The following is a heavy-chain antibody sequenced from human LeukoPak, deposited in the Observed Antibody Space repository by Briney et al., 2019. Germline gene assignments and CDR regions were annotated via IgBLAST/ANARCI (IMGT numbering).Heavy chain of an antibody. CDR1: GFTFSSYA. CDR2: ISYDGSNK. D-gene: IGHD6-13*01. Sequence: GGSLRLSCAASGFTFSSYAMHWVRQAPGKGLEWVAVISYDGSNKYYADSVKGRFTISRDNSKNTLYLQMNSLRAEDTAVYYCARDQPGYGAFDIWGQGTMVTVSS. CDR3: ARDQPGYGAFDI. J-gene: IGHJ3*02. V-gene: IGHV3-30*04.